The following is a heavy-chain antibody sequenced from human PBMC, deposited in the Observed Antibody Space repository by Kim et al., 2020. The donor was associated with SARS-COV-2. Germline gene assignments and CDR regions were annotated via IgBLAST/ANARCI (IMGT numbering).Heavy chain of an antibody. CDR1: GYTFTGYY. V-gene: IGHV1-2*02. CDR3: ARDRGEAGNDFWSGYYFGAFDI. D-gene: IGHD3-3*01. Sequence: ASVKVSCKASGYTFTGYYMHWVRQAPGQGLEWMGWINPNSGGTNYAQKFQGRVTMTRDTSISTAYMELSRLRSDDTAVYYCARDRGEAGNDFWSGYYFGAFDIWGQGTMVTVSS. J-gene: IGHJ3*02. CDR2: INPNSGGT.